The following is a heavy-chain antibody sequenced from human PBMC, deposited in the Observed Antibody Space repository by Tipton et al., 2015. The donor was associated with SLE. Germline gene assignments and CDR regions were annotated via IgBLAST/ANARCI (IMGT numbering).Heavy chain of an antibody. CDR2: INAGNGNT. J-gene: IGHJ5*02. CDR1: GYTFTSYT. D-gene: IGHD5-24*01. CDR3: ARNAGDGYSENWFDP. Sequence: QSGPEVKKPGASVKVSCKASGYTFTSYTMHWVRQAPGQRLEWMGWINAGNGNTKYSQKFQGRVTITRDTSASTAYMELSSLRSEDTAVYYGARNAGDGYSENWFDPWGQGTLATVSA. V-gene: IGHV1-3*01.